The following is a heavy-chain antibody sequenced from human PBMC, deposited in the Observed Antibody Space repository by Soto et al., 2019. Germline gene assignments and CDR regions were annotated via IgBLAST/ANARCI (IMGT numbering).Heavy chain of an antibody. CDR2: INPNSGGT. CDR1: GYTFTGYY. D-gene: IGHD2-15*01. J-gene: IGHJ6*02. CDR3: ARGRRDCSGGSCYYYYYYGMDV. V-gene: IGHV1-2*04. Sequence: ASVNVSCKASGYTFTGYYMHWVRQAPGQGLEWMGWINPNSGGTNYAQKFQGWATMTRDTSISTAYMELSRLRSDDTAVYYCARGRRDCSGGSCYYYYYYGMDVWGQGTTVTVSS.